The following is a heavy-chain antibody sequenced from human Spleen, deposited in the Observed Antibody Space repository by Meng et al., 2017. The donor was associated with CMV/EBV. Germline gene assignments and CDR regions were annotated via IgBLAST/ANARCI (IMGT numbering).Heavy chain of an antibody. CDR1: GAYA. CDR2: IYYNGST. D-gene: IGHD2-2*01. Sequence: GAYAWSWIRQHPGKGLEWIGYIYYNGSTYYNPSLKSRVTISVDTSENQFSLKLSSVTAADTAVYYCARVMRMSGYCSSTSCPKRFDPWGQGTLVTVSS. CDR3: ARVMRMSGYCSSTSCPKRFDP. V-gene: IGHV4-31*02. J-gene: IGHJ5*02.